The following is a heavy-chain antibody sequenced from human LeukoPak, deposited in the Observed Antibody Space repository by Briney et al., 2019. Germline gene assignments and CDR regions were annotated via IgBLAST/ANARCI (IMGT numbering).Heavy chain of an antibody. CDR2: IYYSGST. CDR1: GGSISSSSYY. J-gene: IGHJ4*02. CDR3: ARGIQLWLRDLYYFDY. V-gene: IGHV4-39*07. D-gene: IGHD5-18*01. Sequence: SETLSLTCTVSGGSISSSSYYWGWIRQPPGKGLEWIGSIYYSGSTYYNPSLKSRVTISVDTSKNQFSLKLSSVTAADTAVYYCARGIQLWLRDLYYFDYWGQGTLVTVSS.